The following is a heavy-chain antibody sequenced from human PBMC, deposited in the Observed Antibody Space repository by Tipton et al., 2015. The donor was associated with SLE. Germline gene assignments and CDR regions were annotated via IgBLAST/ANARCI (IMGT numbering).Heavy chain of an antibody. J-gene: IGHJ3*02. V-gene: IGHV4-59*11. CDR1: GGSISSHY. CDR2: IYYSGST. Sequence: LRLSCTVSGGSISSHYWSWIRQPPGKGLEWIGYIYYSGSTNYNPSLKSRVTISVDTSKNQFSLKLSSVTAADTAVYYCAREGTYGPESFNIWGQGTMVTVSS. D-gene: IGHD3-10*01. CDR3: AREGTYGPESFNI.